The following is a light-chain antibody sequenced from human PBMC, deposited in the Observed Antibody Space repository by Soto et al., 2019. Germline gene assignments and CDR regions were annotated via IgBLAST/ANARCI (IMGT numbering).Light chain of an antibody. J-gene: IGKJ3*01. CDR2: YAS. V-gene: IGKV3-15*01. CDR3: QHYSNWPPT. CDR1: ESVHRN. Sequence: EMVMTQSPATLSVSPGERVTLSCRASESVHRNLAWYQQTPGQGPSLLIYYASTRATGVPDRFTGSGSGTEFTLTISSLQSEDFGVSHCQHYSNWPPTFGPGTKVEIK.